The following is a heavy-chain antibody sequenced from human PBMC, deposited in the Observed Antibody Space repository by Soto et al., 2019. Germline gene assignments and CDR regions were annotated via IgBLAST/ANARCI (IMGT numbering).Heavy chain of an antibody. CDR2: ISYDGSNK. CDR3: AKVSVWYYYGSGSYYKGYFDY. Sequence: QVQLVESGGGVVQPGRSLRLSCAASGFTFSSYGMHWVRQAPGKGLEWVAVISYDGSNKYYADSVKGRFTISRDNSKNKLYLQMNSLRAEDTAVYYCAKVSVWYYYGSGSYYKGYFDYWGQGTLVTVSS. D-gene: IGHD3-10*01. CDR1: GFTFSSYG. J-gene: IGHJ4*02. V-gene: IGHV3-30*18.